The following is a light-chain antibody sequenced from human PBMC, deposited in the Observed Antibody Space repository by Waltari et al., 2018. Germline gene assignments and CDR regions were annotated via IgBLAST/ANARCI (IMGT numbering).Light chain of an antibody. J-gene: IGLJ2*01. CDR1: SSDVGGDDS. CDR2: DVN. V-gene: IGLV2-14*03. Sequence: QSALTQPASVSGSPGQSITISCTGSSSDVGGDDSVSWYEDHPGQAPKVIIYDVNKRPSGVSDRFPVSKSSNTASLTISGLQAEDEATFYCSSQSTKNGVIFGGGTKVTVL. CDR3: SSQSTKNGVI.